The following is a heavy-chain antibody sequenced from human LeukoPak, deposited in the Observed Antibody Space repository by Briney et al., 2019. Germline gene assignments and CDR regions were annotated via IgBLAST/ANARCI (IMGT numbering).Heavy chain of an antibody. CDR3: ARDRITMVRARSFYGMDV. CDR2: IYYSGST. Sequence: SDTLSLTCTVSGGSIISGGYYSSWIRQHPGKGPEWIGYIYYSGSTPYNPSLKRRLTIPVDTSKNQSSLKLRSVTPADRAVYYCARDRITMVRARSFYGMDVWGQGTTVTVSS. V-gene: IGHV4-31*03. CDR1: GGSIISGGYY. J-gene: IGHJ6*02. D-gene: IGHD3-10*01.